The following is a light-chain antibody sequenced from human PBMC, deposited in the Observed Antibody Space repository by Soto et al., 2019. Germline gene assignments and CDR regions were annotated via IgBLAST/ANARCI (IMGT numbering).Light chain of an antibody. CDR2: DGT. CDR3: SSYTSNAPGV. V-gene: IGLV2-14*01. J-gene: IGLJ3*02. Sequence: QSALTQPASVSGSPGQSITISCTGTSSDVGGYNYVSWYQQYPGKAPQLMIYDGTNRPPGVSDRFTCATSGNTASLTISGVQGEDEAEYSCSSYTSNAPGVFGGGTKLTVL. CDR1: SSDVGGYNY.